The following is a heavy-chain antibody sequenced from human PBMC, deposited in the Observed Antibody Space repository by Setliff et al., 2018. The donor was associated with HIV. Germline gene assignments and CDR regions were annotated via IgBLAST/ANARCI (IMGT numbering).Heavy chain of an antibody. CDR2: LYPGDSDT. D-gene: IGHD3-3*01. CDR1: GYSFTSYW. V-gene: IGHV5-51*01. J-gene: IGHJ5*01. CDR3: ARQPTDTSGYNNWFDS. Sequence: PGESLKISCKGSGYSFTSYWIGWVRQMPGKGLEWMGILYPGDSDTRYSPSFQGQVTISADKSISTAYLQWNSLKASDTAMYYCARQPTDTSGYNNWFDSWGQGTLVTVSS.